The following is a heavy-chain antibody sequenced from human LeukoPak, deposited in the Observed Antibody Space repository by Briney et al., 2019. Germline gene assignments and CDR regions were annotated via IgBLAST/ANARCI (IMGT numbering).Heavy chain of an antibody. V-gene: IGHV3-15*01. D-gene: IGHD1-26*01. CDR2: IKSKTDGGAT. CDR1: GFTFSNAW. J-gene: IGHJ4*02. CDR3: TTDQWELFYYFEGFDY. Sequence: PGGSLRLSCAASGFTFSNAWMSWVRQAPGKGLEWVGRIKSKTDGGATDYPAPVKGRFTISRDDSKNTLYLQMNSLKAEDTAVYYCTTDQWELFYYFEGFDYWGQGTLVTVSS.